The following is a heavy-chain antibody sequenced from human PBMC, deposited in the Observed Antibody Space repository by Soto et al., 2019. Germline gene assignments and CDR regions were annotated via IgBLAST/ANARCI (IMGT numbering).Heavy chain of an antibody. CDR3: ARESEAAAGVYYFDY. J-gene: IGHJ4*02. CDR2: ISYDGSNK. Sequence: LRLSCAASGFTFSSYAMHWVRQAPGKGLEWVAVISYDGSNKYYADSVKGRFTISRDNSKNTLYLQMNSLRAEDTAVYYCARESEAAAGVYYFDYWGQGTLVTVSS. CDR1: GFTFSSYA. D-gene: IGHD6-13*01. V-gene: IGHV3-30-3*01.